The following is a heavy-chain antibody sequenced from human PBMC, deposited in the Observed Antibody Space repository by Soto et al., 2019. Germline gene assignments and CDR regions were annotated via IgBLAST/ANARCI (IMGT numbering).Heavy chain of an antibody. D-gene: IGHD4-17*01. J-gene: IGHJ4*02. Sequence: QVQLVESGGGVVQPGRSLRLSCAASGFTFSSYGMHWVRQAPGKGLEWVAVIWYGGSNKYYADSVKGRFTISRDNSKNPLYLEMYSLRAEDTAVYYCARELYGDYSYYFDYWGQGTLVTVSS. CDR1: GFTFSSYG. CDR3: ARELYGDYSYYFDY. CDR2: IWYGGSNK. V-gene: IGHV3-33*01.